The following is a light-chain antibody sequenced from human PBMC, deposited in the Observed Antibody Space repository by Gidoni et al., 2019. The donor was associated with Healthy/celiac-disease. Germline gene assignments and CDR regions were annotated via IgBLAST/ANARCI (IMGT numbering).Light chain of an antibody. Sequence: QPALTHPACVSVSPGQSVTISCTGTSSDVGGYNYVSWYQQHPGKAPQLMIDDVSHQPSGGSNRFSGSTSGTTASPTTSGLQAEDEADYYCTSYTSSSTLVFGGGTKLTVL. V-gene: IGLV2-14*01. CDR2: DVS. CDR3: TSYTSSSTLV. J-gene: IGLJ3*02. CDR1: SSDVGGYNY.